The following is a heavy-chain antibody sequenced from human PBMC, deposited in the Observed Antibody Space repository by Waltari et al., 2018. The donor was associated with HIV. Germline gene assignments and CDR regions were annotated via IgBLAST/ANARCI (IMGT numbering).Heavy chain of an antibody. CDR2: IYYSGST. J-gene: IGHJ6*02. CDR3: ARGNVDTAMVYGMDV. CDR1: GGSISSYY. V-gene: IGHV4-59*01. D-gene: IGHD5-18*01. Sequence: QVQLQESGPGLVKPSETLSLTCTVSGGSISSYYWSWIRQPPGKGLEWIGYIYYSGSTNYNPSLKSRVTISVDTSKNQFSLKLSSVTAADTAVYYCARGNVDTAMVYGMDVWGQGTTVTVSS.